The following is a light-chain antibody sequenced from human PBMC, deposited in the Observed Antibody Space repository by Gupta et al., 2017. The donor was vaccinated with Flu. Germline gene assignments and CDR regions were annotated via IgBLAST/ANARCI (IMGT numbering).Light chain of an antibody. CDR1: NIGSKS. CDR2: DDS. J-gene: IGLJ3*02. V-gene: IGLV3-21*02. Sequence: SYVLTQAPSVSVAPGQTARIACGGNNIGSKSVHWYQQRPGQAPVLVVDDDSDRPSGIPERFSCSNSGNTANLNLSXVXGGDEAXYDCQVWASSRDQPCVFGGGTKVTV. CDR3: QVWASSRDQPCV.